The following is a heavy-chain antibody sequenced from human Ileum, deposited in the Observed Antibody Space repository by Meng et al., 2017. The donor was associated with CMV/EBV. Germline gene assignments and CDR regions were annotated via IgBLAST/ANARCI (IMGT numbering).Heavy chain of an antibody. CDR1: SIISTTYY. CDR2: VFYSGNT. D-gene: IGHD4/OR15-4a*01. CDR3: ARATRALTLSTTNCFDP. J-gene: IGHJ5*02. Sequence: SIISTTYYWGWSRRPPEEGLEWIGSVFYSGNTYYNPSLKSRVTISIDTSKNQFSLKVDSVTAADTAVYYCARATRALTLSTTNCFDPWGQGTLVTVSS. V-gene: IGHV4-39*07.